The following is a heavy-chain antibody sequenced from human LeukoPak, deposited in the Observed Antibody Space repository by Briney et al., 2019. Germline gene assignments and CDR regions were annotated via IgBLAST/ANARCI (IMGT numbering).Heavy chain of an antibody. CDR2: ISWTGRIT. V-gene: IGHV3-9*03. Sequence: GRSLRLSCAASGFRFEHYAMHWVRQVPGKGLAWVAGISWTGRITGYADSVKGRFIISRDNANTSLHLQMNSLRAEDMAFYFCVKDFGKTGDEDYFDGWGQGTLVTVSS. D-gene: IGHD7-27*01. CDR3: VKDFGKTGDEDYFDG. J-gene: IGHJ4*02. CDR1: GFRFEHYA.